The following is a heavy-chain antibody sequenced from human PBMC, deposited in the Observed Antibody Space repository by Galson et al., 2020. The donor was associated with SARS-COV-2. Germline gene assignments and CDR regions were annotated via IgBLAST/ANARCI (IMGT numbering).Heavy chain of an antibody. CDR1: GYSFTSYW. CDR2: IYPGDSDT. CDR3: ASFNTGVEVRGPTSPDAFDI. V-gene: IGHV5-51*01. Sequence: GESLKISCKGSGYSFTSYWIGWVRQMPGKGLEWMGIIYPGDSDTRYSPSFQGQVTISADKSISTAYLQWSSLKASDTAMYYCASFNTGVEVRGPTSPDAFDIWGQGTMVTVSS. D-gene: IGHD3-10*01. J-gene: IGHJ3*02.